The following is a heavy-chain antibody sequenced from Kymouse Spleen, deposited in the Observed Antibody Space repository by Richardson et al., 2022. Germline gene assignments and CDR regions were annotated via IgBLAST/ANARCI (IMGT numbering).Heavy chain of an antibody. CDR1: GGSFSGYY. CDR2: INHSGST. CDR3: ADGVTYYDFWSGYYK. D-gene: IGHD3-3*01. V-gene: IGHV4-34*01. Sequence: QVQLQQWGAGLLKPSETLSLTCAVYGGSFSGYYWSWIRQPPGKGLEWIGEINHSGSTNYNPSLKSRVTISVDTSKNQFSLKLSSVTAADTAVYYCADGVTYYDFWSGYYKWGQGTLVTVSS. J-gene: IGHJ4*02,IGHJ5*02.